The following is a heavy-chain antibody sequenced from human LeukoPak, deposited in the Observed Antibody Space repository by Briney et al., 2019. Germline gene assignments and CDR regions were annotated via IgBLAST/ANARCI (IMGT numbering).Heavy chain of an antibody. CDR2: INGGGNTT. CDR1: GFAFSSFA. V-gene: IGHV3-23*01. CDR3: TKELHVAVAVADYYYFSMDV. Sequence: GGSLRLSCAASGFAFSSFAMGWVRQSPGKGLEWLSTINGGGNTTCYADSVKGRFTISRDNSKNTLYLHMDSLRPDDTAIYYCTKELHVAVAVADYYYFSMDVWGRGTAVTVSS. J-gene: IGHJ6*03. D-gene: IGHD6-19*01.